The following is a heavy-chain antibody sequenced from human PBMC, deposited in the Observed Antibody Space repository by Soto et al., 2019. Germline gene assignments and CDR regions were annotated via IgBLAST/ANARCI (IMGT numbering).Heavy chain of an antibody. CDR2: IIPITETP. CDR1: GGTFSSHA. V-gene: IGHV1-69*06. D-gene: IGHD3-10*01. Sequence: QVQLVQSGAEVKKPGSSVRVSCKVSGGTFSSHAINWLRQAPGQGLEWMGVIIPITETPNNAEKFQGRVTIPADKSTNTVYMELSSLTFDDTAVYFCARGNKGPGHYGPGSQGWYGPWGKGTLVTVSS. CDR3: ARGNKGPGHYGPGSQGWYGP. J-gene: IGHJ5*02.